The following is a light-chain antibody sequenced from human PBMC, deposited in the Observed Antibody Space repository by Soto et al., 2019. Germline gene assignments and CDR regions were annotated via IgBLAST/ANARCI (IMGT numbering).Light chain of an antibody. V-gene: IGLV2-11*01. CDR1: TGDVGTYNF. CDR2: DAS. J-gene: IGLJ3*02. Sequence: QSALTQPCSVSGSPGQSVTISCTGTTGDVGTYNFVSWYQHHPGKAPKLMIYDASKRPSGVPDRFSASKSDNTASLTISGLQAEDEADYYCCSYAGSFTWVFGGGTKLTVL. CDR3: CSYAGSFTWV.